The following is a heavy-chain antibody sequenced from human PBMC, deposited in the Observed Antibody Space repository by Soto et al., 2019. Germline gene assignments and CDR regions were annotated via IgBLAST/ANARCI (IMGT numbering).Heavy chain of an antibody. CDR2: IWYDGSNK. Sequence: GGSLRLSCAASGFTFIRYGMHWVIQAPCKGLEWVAVIWYDGSNKYYADSVKGRFTISRDNSKNTLYLQMNSLRAEDTAVYYCARDSRDFSYYDFWSGYLSWFDPWGQGTLVTVSS. V-gene: IGHV3-33*01. CDR1: GFTFIRYG. J-gene: IGHJ5*02. D-gene: IGHD3-3*01. CDR3: ARDSRDFSYYDFWSGYLSWFDP.